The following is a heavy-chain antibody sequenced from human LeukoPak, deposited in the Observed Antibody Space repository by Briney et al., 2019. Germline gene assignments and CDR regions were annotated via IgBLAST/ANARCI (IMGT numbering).Heavy chain of an antibody. J-gene: IGHJ4*02. D-gene: IGHD2-15*01. V-gene: IGHV1-46*01. CDR3: ARDSGAWSIDY. CDR2: VSPNSGST. CDR1: GFIFTSYW. Sequence: ASVKVSCKASGFIFTSYWMHWVRQAPGQGLEWMGIVSPNSGSTRNAQKFQGKLTMTRDMSTGTVYMELSSLRSEDTAVYYCARDSGAWSIDYWGQGTLVTVSS.